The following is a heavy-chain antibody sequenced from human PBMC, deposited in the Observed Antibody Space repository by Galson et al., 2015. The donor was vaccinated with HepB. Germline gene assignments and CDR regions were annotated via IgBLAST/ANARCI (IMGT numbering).Heavy chain of an antibody. CDR3: ASPDQSLWFGEWELGY. CDR1: GYTFTSYG. J-gene: IGHJ4*02. V-gene: IGHV1-18*04. CDR2: ISAYNGNT. Sequence: SVKVSCKASGYTFTSYGISWVRQAPGQGLEWMGWISAYNGNTNYAQKLQGRVTMTTDTSTSTAYMELRSLRSDDTAVYYCASPDQSLWFGEWELGYWGQGTLVTVSS. D-gene: IGHD3-10*01.